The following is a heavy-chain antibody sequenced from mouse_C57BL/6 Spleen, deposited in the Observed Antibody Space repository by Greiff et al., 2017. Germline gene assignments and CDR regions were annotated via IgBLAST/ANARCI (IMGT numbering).Heavy chain of an antibody. Sequence: QVQLKQPGAELVRPGTSVKLSCKASGYTFTSYWMHWVKQRPGQGLEWIGVIDPSDSYTNYNQKFKGKSTLTVDKSSSTAYMQLSSLTSEDSAVYYCASLITTVVAPYYAMDYWGQGTSVTVSS. V-gene: IGHV1-59*01. J-gene: IGHJ4*01. CDR2: IDPSDSYT. CDR3: ASLITTVVAPYYAMDY. CDR1: GYTFTSYW. D-gene: IGHD1-1*01.